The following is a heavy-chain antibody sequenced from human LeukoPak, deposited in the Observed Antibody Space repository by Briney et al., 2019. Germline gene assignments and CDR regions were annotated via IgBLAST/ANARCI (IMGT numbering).Heavy chain of an antibody. D-gene: IGHD3-16*01. CDR3: ARGFIMLDY. V-gene: IGHV3-7*01. J-gene: IGHJ4*02. CDR1: GFTFSSYW. CDR2: IKQDGSKK. Sequence: GGSLRLSCAASGFTFSSYWMSWVRQAPGKGLEWVANIKQDGSKKYYADSVKGRFTISRDNAKNSLYLQMNSLRAEDTGVYYCARGFIMLDYWGQGTLVTVSS.